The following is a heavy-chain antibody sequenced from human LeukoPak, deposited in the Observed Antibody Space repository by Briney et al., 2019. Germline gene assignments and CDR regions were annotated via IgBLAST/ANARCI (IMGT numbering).Heavy chain of an antibody. D-gene: IGHD4-17*01. V-gene: IGHV3-43*01. CDR1: GFTFDDYT. J-gene: IGHJ6*02. CDR2: ISWDGGST. Sequence: HPGGSLRLSWAASGFTFDDYTMHWVRQAPGKGLEWVSLISWDGGSTYYADSVKGRFTISRDNSKNSLYLQMNSLRTEDTALYYCAKGDYGDYYYYGMDVWAKGPRSPSP. CDR3: AKGDYGDYYYYGMDV.